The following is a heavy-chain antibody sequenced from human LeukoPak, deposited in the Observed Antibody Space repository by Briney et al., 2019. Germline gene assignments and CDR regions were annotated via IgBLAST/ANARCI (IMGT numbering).Heavy chain of an antibody. CDR2: ISYDGSNK. J-gene: IGHJ4*02. CDR3: AYDFWSGYYWNYFDY. CDR1: GFTFSSYG. Sequence: GGSLRLSCAASGFTFSSYGMHWVRQAPGKGLEWVAVISYDGSNKYYADSVKGRFTISRDNSKNTLYLQMNSLRAEDTAVYYCAYDFWSGYYWNYFDYWGQGTLVTVSS. D-gene: IGHD3-3*01. V-gene: IGHV3-30*03.